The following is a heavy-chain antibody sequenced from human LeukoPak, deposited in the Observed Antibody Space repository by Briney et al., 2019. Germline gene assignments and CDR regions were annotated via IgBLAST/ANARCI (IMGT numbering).Heavy chain of an antibody. CDR2: IYYSGST. CDR3: ARGLEYNWNGGDRYYFDY. Sequence: PSETLSLTCTVSGGSISSSSYYWGWIRQPPGKGLEWIGSIYYSGSTYYNPSLKSRVTISVDTSKNQFSLKLSSVTAADTAVYYCARGLEYNWNGGDRYYFDYWGQGTLVTVSS. V-gene: IGHV4-39*01. J-gene: IGHJ4*02. D-gene: IGHD1-20*01. CDR1: GGSISSSSYY.